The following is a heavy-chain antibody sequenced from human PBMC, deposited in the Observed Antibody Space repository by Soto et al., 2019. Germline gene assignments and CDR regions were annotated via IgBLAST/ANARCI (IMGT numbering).Heavy chain of an antibody. CDR3: ARALRYFDWPPLYYGMDV. J-gene: IGHJ6*02. CDR1: GGSISSYY. D-gene: IGHD3-9*01. Sequence: SETLSLTYTVSGGSISSYYWSWIRQPPGKGLEWIGYIYYSGSTNYNPSLKSRVTISVDTSKNQFSLKLSSVTAADTAVYYCARALRYFDWPPLYYGMDVWGQGTTGTAP. V-gene: IGHV4-59*01. CDR2: IYYSGST.